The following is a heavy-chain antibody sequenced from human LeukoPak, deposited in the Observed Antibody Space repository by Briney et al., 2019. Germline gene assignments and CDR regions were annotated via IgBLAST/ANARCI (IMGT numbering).Heavy chain of an antibody. D-gene: IGHD3-3*01. Sequence: ASVTVSCKASGYTFTSYDINWVRQATGQGLEWMGWMNPNSGNTGYAQKFQGRVTMTRNTSISTAYMELSSLRSEDTAVYYCARIYPYYDFWSGYNYYYGMDVWGQGTTVTVSS. CDR1: GYTFTSYD. V-gene: IGHV1-8*01. CDR3: ARIYPYYDFWSGYNYYYGMDV. J-gene: IGHJ6*02. CDR2: MNPNSGNT.